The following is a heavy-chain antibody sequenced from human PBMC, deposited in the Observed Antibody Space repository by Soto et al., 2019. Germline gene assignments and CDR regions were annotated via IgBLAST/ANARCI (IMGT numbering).Heavy chain of an antibody. CDR1: GFPFSRYA. J-gene: IGHJ4*02. Sequence: GGSLRLSCAASGFPFSRYAMSWVRQAPGKGLKWVSIISGSGGDTHYADSVEGRFTISRDNSKNTLYLQMTSLRAEHTAAYYCAKGKSNTSFGDDTLFHYWGQGTRVTVSS. CDR3: AKGKSNTSFGDDTLFHY. V-gene: IGHV3-23*01. CDR2: ISGSGGDT. D-gene: IGHD2-21*02.